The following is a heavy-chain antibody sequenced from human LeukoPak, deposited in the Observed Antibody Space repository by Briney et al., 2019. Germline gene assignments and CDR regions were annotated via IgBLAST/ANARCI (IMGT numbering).Heavy chain of an antibody. D-gene: IGHD7-27*01. CDR2: IYYSGST. CDR3: ARITGGPLNWFDP. CDR1: GGSISSSSYY. Sequence: PSETLSLTCTVSGGSISSSSYYWGWIRQPPGKGLEWIGSIYYSGSTYYNPSLKSRVTISVDTSKNQFSLKLSSVTAADTAVYYCARITGGPLNWFDPWGQGTLVTVSS. V-gene: IGHV4-39*01. J-gene: IGHJ5*02.